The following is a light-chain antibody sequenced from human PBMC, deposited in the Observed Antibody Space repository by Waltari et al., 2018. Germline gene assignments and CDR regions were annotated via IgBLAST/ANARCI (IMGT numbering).Light chain of an antibody. CDR2: AAS. J-gene: IGKJ2*01. CDR1: QSISSY. CDR3: QQSYSTPYT. V-gene: IGKV1-39*01. Sequence: IQMHQTPSSLSASVGERVTITCRASQSISSYLNWYQQKPGKAPKLLIYAASSLQSGVPSRFSGSGSGTDFTLTISSLQPEDFATYYCQQSYSTPYTFGQGTKLEIK.